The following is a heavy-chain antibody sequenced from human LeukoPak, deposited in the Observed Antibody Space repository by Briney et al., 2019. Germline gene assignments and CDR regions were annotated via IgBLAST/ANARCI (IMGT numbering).Heavy chain of an antibody. CDR1: GGSISSYY. CDR2: IYYSGST. CDR3: ARGMYYDYVWGSYRSTDPTYYFDY. J-gene: IGHJ4*02. Sequence: SETLPLTCTVSGGSISSYYWSWIRQPPGKGLEWIGYIYYSGSTNYNPSLKSRVTISVDTSKNQFSLKLSSVTAADTAVYYCARGMYYDYVWGSYRSTDPTYYFDYWGQGTLVTVSS. V-gene: IGHV4-59*01. D-gene: IGHD3-16*02.